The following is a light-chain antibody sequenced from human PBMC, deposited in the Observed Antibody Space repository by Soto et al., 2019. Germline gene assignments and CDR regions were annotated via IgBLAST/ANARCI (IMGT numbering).Light chain of an antibody. CDR1: SSDVGGYNY. Sequence: QSALTQPASVSGSPGQSITISCTGTSSDVGGYNYVSWYQQHPGKAPKLMIYDVSTRPSGVSNRFSGAKSGNTASLTISGLQAEDEADYYCSSYTSSSTLVVFGGGTKHTVL. CDR3: SSYTSSSTLVV. J-gene: IGLJ2*01. V-gene: IGLV2-14*01. CDR2: DVS.